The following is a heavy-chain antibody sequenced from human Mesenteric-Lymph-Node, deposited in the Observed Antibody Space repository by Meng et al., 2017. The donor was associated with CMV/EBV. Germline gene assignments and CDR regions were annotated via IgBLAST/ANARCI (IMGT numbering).Heavy chain of an antibody. CDR3: ARELGLGFWSGYSDTYYYGMDV. Sequence: GESLKISCAASGFTFSSYEMNWVRQAPGKGLEHVSAINSNGGSTYYVDSVKGRFTISRDNSKNTLFLQMGSLRAEDMAIYYCARELGLGFWSGYSDTYYYGMDVWGQGTTVTVSS. CDR1: GFTFSSYE. D-gene: IGHD3-3*01. V-gene: IGHV3-64*02. J-gene: IGHJ6*02. CDR2: INSNGGST.